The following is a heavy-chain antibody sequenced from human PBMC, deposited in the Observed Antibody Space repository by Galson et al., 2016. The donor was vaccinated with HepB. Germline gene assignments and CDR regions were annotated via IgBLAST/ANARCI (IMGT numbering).Heavy chain of an antibody. V-gene: IGHV3-48*03. CDR1: GFTFGDYT. D-gene: IGHD3-3*02. CDR3: ARVPISGHNSFDY. Sequence: SLRLSCAASGFTFGDYTMHWVRQGPGKALEWISYISSGGHTMYYADSVKGRFTISRDDAVNSLYLQMNSLRAEDTAVYFCARVPISGHNSFDYWGQGTLVTVSS. J-gene: IGHJ4*02. CDR2: ISSGGHTM.